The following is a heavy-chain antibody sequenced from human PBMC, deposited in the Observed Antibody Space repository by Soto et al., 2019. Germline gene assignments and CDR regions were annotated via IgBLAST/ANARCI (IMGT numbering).Heavy chain of an antibody. D-gene: IGHD5-12*01. V-gene: IGHV1-2*02. CDR3: ARESGGATATLDYYYFYMDV. CDR2: INPNGGAT. J-gene: IGHJ6*03. CDR1: GDSFNDYY. Sequence: ASVKVSCKTSGDSFNDYYIHWVRQAPGQGLEWMGWINPNGGATKYAQKFQGRVTVTRDTSIRTVYMELSSLRSDDTAVYYCARESGGATATLDYYYFYMDVWGKGTTVTGLL.